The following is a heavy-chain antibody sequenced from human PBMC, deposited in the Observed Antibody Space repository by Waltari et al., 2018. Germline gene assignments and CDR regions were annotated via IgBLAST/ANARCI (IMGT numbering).Heavy chain of an antibody. D-gene: IGHD1-26*01. J-gene: IGHJ4*02. Sequence: QVQLVQSGAEVKKPGSSVKVSCKASGGTFSSYAISWVRQAPGQGLEWMGGIIPSFGTANYAQKGQGRVTITAEESTSTAYMELSSLRSEDTAVYYGASGVGATTFDYWGQGTLVTVSS. CDR2: IIPSFGTA. CDR3: ASGVGATTFDY. CDR1: GGTFSSYA. V-gene: IGHV1-69*01.